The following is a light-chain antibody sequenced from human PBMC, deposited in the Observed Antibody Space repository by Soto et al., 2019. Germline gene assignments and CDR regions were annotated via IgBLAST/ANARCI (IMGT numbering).Light chain of an antibody. J-gene: IGLJ2*01. Sequence: QSVLTQPASVSGSPGQSITISRTGTSSDVGFYKYVSWYQHHPGKAPKLMIYEVSNRPSGVSNRFSGSKSGNTASLTISGLQAEDEADYYCSSYTSSSTVVFGGGTKLTVL. CDR1: SSDVGFYKY. CDR2: EVS. CDR3: SSYTSSSTVV. V-gene: IGLV2-14*01.